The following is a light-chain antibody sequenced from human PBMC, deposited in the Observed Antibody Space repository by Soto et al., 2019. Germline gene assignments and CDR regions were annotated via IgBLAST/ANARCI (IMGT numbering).Light chain of an antibody. V-gene: IGLV2-14*01. CDR1: RSDVGGYNY. J-gene: IGLJ2*01. Sequence: QSALTQPASVSGSPGQSITISCTGTRSDVGGYNYVSWYQQHPGKAPKLMIYEVSNRPSGVSNRFSGSKSGNTASLTISGLQAEDEADYYCSSYTSSSSTLVVFGGGTQLTVL. CDR2: EVS. CDR3: SSYTSSSSTLVV.